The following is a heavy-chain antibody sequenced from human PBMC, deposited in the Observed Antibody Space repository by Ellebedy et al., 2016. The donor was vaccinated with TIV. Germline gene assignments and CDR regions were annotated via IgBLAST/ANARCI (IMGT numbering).Heavy chain of an antibody. D-gene: IGHD6-13*01. CDR1: GFPFSSYA. CDR2: IGDSGGNT. J-gene: IGHJ4*02. V-gene: IGHV3-23*01. Sequence: GESLKISXAASGFPFSSYAMSWVRQPPGKGLEWVSSIGDSGGNTYYADSVRGRFTFSRDNSKNTLYLQMNSLRAEDTAVYYCAKGWLGAGAGTDFDYWGRGTLVTVSS. CDR3: AKGWLGAGAGTDFDY.